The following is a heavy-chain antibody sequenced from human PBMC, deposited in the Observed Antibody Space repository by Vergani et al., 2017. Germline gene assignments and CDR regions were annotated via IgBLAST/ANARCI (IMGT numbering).Heavy chain of an antibody. J-gene: IGHJ5*02. CDR2: IIPIFGTA. CDR1: GGTFSSYA. Sequence: QVQLVQSGAEVKKPGSSVKVSCKASGGTFSSYAISWVRQAPGQGLEWMGGIIPIFGTANYAQKFKGRVTITADESTSTAYMELSNLRSEDTAVYYCASTPPAYSYGYGEYNWFDPWGQGTLVTVSS. D-gene: IGHD5-18*01. CDR3: ASTPPAYSYGYGEYNWFDP. V-gene: IGHV1-69*12.